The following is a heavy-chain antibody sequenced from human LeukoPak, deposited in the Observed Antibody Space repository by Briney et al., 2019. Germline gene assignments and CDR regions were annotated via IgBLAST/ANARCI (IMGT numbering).Heavy chain of an antibody. D-gene: IGHD5-24*01. CDR1: GGSISSGGYS. CDR3: ARVARGWLQSNYFDY. Sequence: SQTLSLTCAVSGGSISSGGYSWSWIRQPPGKGLEWIGYIYHSGSTYYNPSLKSRVTISVDRSKNQFSLKLSSVTAADTAVYYCARVARGWLQSNYFDYWGQGTLVTVSS. CDR2: IYHSGST. J-gene: IGHJ4*02. V-gene: IGHV4-30-2*01.